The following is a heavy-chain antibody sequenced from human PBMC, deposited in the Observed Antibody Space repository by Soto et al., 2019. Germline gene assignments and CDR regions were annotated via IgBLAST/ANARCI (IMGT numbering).Heavy chain of an antibody. CDR1: GFTFSSFH. CDR2: ITSSSDTI. D-gene: IGHD3-22*01. V-gene: IGHV3-48*02. CDR3: ARVVVVIPPGYYYAMDV. J-gene: IGHJ6*02. Sequence: GGSLRLSCAASGFTFSSFHMNWVRQAPGRGLEWVAYITSSSDTIYYSDSVKGRFTISRDNGKNSLFLQMNSLRDEDTAVYYCARVVVVIPPGYYYAMDVWGQGKMVTVSS.